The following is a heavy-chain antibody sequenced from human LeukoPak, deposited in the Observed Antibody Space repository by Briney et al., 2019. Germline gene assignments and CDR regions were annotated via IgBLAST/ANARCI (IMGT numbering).Heavy chain of an antibody. Sequence: SETLSLTCTVSGGSISSYYWSWIRQPPGKGLEWIGYIYHSGSTYYNPSLKSRVTISVDRSKNQFSLKLSSVTAADTAVYYCARDGPLGFQHWGQGTLVTVSS. D-gene: IGHD3-3*02. CDR1: GGSISSYY. CDR3: ARDGPLGFQH. V-gene: IGHV4-59*12. J-gene: IGHJ1*01. CDR2: IYHSGST.